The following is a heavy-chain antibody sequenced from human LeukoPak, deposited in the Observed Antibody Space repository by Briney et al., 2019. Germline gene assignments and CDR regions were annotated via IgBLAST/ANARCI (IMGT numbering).Heavy chain of an antibody. V-gene: IGHV4-34*01. J-gene: IGHJ4*02. CDR2: INHRGST. CDR1: GGSISGYH. D-gene: IGHD6-6*01. CDR3: ARGRGAARFVTIEFDY. Sequence: PSETQSLTCAVYGGSISGYHRSWIRQPPGKGLEWIGEINHRGSTNYNPSLKSRVTMSVDTSKNQFSLKLSSVTAADTAVYYCARGRGAARFVTIEFDYWGQGALVTVSS.